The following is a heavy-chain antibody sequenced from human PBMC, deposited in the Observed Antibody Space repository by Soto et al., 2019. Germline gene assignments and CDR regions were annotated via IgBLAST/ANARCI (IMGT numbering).Heavy chain of an antibody. CDR2: IYYSGST. J-gene: IGHJ2*01. CDR1: GASISSGGYY. V-gene: IGHV4-31*03. CDR3: ARDGRGRGIAVAGRFWYFDL. D-gene: IGHD6-19*01. Sequence: QVQLQESGPGLVKPSQTLSLTCTVSGASISSGGYYWNWIRQHPGKGLGWIGYIYYSGSTYYNPSLKSRVTISVDTSKNEFSLKLSSVTAADTAVYYCARDGRGRGIAVAGRFWYFDLWGRGTRVTVSS.